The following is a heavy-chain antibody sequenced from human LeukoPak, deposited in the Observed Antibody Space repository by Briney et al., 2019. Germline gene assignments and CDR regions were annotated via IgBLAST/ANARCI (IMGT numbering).Heavy chain of an antibody. CDR2: IYHSGNT. J-gene: IGHJ4*02. D-gene: IGHD1-26*01. Sequence: SETLSLTCPVSGGSISSSSYYWGWIRQPPGKGLEWIGSIYHSGNTYYNPSLKSRVTISVDTSKNQFSLKLSSVTAADTAVYYCARASVGAKLFDYWGQGTLVTVSS. V-gene: IGHV4-39*07. CDR3: ARASVGAKLFDY. CDR1: GGSISSSSYY.